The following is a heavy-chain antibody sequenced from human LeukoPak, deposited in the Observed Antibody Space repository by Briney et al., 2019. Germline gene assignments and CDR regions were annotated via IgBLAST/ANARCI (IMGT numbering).Heavy chain of an antibody. V-gene: IGHV4-38-2*02. Sequence: PSETLSLTCTVSGYSISSGYYWGWIRQPPGKGLEWIGSIYHSGSTYYKPSLKSRVTISVDTSKNQFSLKLSSVTAADTAVYYCARATSYYYDSVDYWGQGTLVTVSS. J-gene: IGHJ4*02. D-gene: IGHD3-22*01. CDR2: IYHSGST. CDR3: ARATSYYYDSVDY. CDR1: GYSISSGYY.